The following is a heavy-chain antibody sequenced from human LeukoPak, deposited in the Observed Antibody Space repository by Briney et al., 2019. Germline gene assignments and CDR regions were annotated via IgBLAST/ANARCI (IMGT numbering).Heavy chain of an antibody. J-gene: IGHJ4*02. D-gene: IGHD3-22*01. CDR2: ISSSSSTI. CDR1: GFTFSSYR. CDR3: GRDIFYDSSGYYGSVY. V-gene: IGHV3-48*04. Sequence: GGALRLSCPASGFTFSSYRMHWVRQAPGRGLDGVAYISSSSSTIYYADSVKGRFTISRDNAKKSLYLQMNSLRAEDTGVYYCGRDIFYDSSGYYGSVYWGQGTLVTVSS.